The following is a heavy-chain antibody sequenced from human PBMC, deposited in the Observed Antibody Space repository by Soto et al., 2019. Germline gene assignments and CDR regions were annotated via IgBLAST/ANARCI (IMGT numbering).Heavy chain of an antibody. CDR1: GFTFSSYA. J-gene: IGHJ4*02. V-gene: IGHV3-23*01. Sequence: GGSLRLSCAASGFTFSSYAMSWVRQAPGKGLEWVSAISGSGGSTYYADSVKGRFTISRDNSKNTLYLQMNSLRAEDTAVYYCAKDSDIVVVPAAIVDYWGQGTLVTVSS. CDR2: ISGSGGST. CDR3: AKDSDIVVVPAAIVDY. D-gene: IGHD2-2*02.